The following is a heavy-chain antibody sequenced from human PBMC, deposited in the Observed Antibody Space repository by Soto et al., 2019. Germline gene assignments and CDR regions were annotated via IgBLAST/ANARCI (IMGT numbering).Heavy chain of an antibody. D-gene: IGHD2-2*02. Sequence: PGGSLRLSCAASGFTFSSYSMNWVRQAPGKGLEWVSSISSTSSGRDCIYYADSVKGRFTISRDSSKNSLYLQMSSLRVEDTALYYCAKDVCSGSTTSCYTRLDFWGQGALVTVSS. V-gene: IGHV3-21*04. CDR1: GFTFSSYS. J-gene: IGHJ4*02. CDR2: ISSTSSGRDCI. CDR3: AKDVCSGSTTSCYTRLDF.